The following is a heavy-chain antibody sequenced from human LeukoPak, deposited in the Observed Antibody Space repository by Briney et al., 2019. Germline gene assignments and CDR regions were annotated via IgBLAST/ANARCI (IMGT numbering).Heavy chain of an antibody. Sequence: PSETLSLTCTVSGGSISSYSWSWIRQPPGKGLEWIGYIFYSGSTNYNPSLKSRVTISLDTSKNQFSLKLSSVTAADTAVYYCARLEGGSGWYYFDYWGQGTLVTVSS. J-gene: IGHJ4*02. V-gene: IGHV4-59*01. CDR1: GGSISSYS. CDR3: ARLEGGSGWYYFDY. CDR2: IFYSGST. D-gene: IGHD6-19*01.